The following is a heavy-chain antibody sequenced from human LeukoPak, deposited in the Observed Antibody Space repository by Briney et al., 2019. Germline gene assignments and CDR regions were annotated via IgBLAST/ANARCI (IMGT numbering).Heavy chain of an antibody. Sequence: GGSLRLSCAASGFTFSSYAMHWVRQAPGKGLEYVSAITRNGDTTFYSDSAKGRFTISRDNSKNTLFLQMGSLRAEVMGVYYCARAGTQYYFDYWGQGTLVTVSS. CDR1: GFTFSSYA. CDR3: ARAGTQYYFDY. J-gene: IGHJ4*02. D-gene: IGHD3-10*01. CDR2: ITRNGDTT. V-gene: IGHV3-64*02.